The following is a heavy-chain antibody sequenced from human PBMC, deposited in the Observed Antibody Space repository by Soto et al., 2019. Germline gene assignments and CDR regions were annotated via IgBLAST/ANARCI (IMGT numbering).Heavy chain of an antibody. CDR1: GFTFNNYA. CDR3: AKDLLPMVRGVDTNFDY. D-gene: IGHD3-10*01. V-gene: IGHV3-23*01. J-gene: IGHJ4*02. CDR2: ISPNGDST. Sequence: SGGSLRLSCAASGFTFNNYAMNWVRQAPGRGLEWVSIISPNGDSTYYADSVKGRFTISRDNSKNTLYLQMNSLRAEDTAVYYCAKDLLPMVRGVDTNFDYWGQGTLVTVSS.